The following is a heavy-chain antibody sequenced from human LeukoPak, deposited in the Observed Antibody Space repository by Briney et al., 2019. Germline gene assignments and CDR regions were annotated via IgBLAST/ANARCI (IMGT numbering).Heavy chain of an antibody. J-gene: IGHJ3*02. D-gene: IGHD3-10*01. V-gene: IGHV3-23*01. CDR3: AKDTRYGSETFGAFDI. CDR1: GFTFSSYA. Sequence: GGSLRLSCAASGFTFSSYAMSWVRQAPGKGLEWVSGTSGGGGDTSYADSVKGRFTISRDNSKNTLYLHMNSLRAEDTAVYYCAKDTRYGSETFGAFDIWGQGTMITVSS. CDR2: TSGGGGDT.